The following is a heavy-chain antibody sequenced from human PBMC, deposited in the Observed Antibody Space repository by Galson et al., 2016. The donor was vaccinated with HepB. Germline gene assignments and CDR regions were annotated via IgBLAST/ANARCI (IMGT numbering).Heavy chain of an antibody. CDR2: IQYSGSI. D-gene: IGHD6-6*01. CDR1: GGSISSSH. V-gene: IGHV4-59*08. J-gene: IGHJ4*02. CDR3: ARPKDYLGSSFDC. Sequence: SETLSLTCTVSGGSISSSHWSWIRQSPGKGLEWMGYIQYSGSIEYQPSLKSRLTISPDPSKSQLSLKLPSVTAADTAVYYCARPKDYLGSSFDCWGQGILVTVSS.